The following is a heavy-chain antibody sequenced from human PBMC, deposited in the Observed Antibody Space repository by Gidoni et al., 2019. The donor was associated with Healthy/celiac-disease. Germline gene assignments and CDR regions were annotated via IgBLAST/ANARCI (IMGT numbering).Heavy chain of an antibody. Sequence: QVQLVESVGGVVQPGRSLRLSCSASGFTFSSSGMHWVRQAPGKGPEWVAVIGYDGSNKYYADSGKGRFTISRDNSKNTLYLQMNSLRAEDTAVYYCARETSSSGRGGFLDYWGQGTLVTVSS. V-gene: IGHV3-33*01. CDR3: ARETSSSGRGGFLDY. D-gene: IGHD6-13*01. CDR2: IGYDGSNK. J-gene: IGHJ4*02. CDR1: GFTFSSSG.